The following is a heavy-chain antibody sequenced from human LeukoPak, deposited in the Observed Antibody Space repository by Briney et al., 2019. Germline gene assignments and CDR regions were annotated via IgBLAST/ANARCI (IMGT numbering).Heavy chain of an antibody. Sequence: ASVKVSCKASGYTFTCYYMHWVRQAPGQGLEWMGWINPNSGGTNYAQKLQGRVTMTRDTSISTAYMELSRLRSDDTAVYYCARDPNSSGWNRFDPWGQGTLVTVSS. J-gene: IGHJ5*02. D-gene: IGHD6-19*01. CDR2: INPNSGGT. CDR1: GYTFTCYY. CDR3: ARDPNSSGWNRFDP. V-gene: IGHV1-2*02.